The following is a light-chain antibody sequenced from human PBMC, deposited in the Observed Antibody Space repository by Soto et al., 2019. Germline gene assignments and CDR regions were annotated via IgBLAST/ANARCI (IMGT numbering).Light chain of an antibody. V-gene: IGKV2-28*01. CDR2: LAS. CDR1: QSLLQSNGNNH. CDR3: LQAAQSPLT. J-gene: IGKJ5*01. Sequence: DIVLTQSPLSLPVTPGEPASISCRSSQSLLQSNGNNHVDWYLQRPGQSPQLLLYLASSRAAGVTDRFSGSGSGTAFSLEISRVEAEDVGVYYCLQAAQSPLTFGQGTRLEIK.